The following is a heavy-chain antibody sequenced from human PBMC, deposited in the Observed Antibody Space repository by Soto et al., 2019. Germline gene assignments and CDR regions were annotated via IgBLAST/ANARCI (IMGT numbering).Heavy chain of an antibody. CDR3: ARGGHVVVVTAALDY. CDR1: GDTFTDYY. V-gene: IGHV1-46*01. CDR2: INPSGGHT. D-gene: IGHD2-21*02. J-gene: IGHJ4*02. Sequence: ASVKVSCKASGDTFTDYYIHWVRQAPGQGLEWMGTINPSGGHTTYAQHFLGRATMTRDTSTSTLYMELTSLTSDGTAIYYCARGGHVVVVTAALDYWGQGTLVTVSS.